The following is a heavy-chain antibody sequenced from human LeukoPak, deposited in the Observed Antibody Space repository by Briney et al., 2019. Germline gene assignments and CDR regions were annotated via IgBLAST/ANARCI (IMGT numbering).Heavy chain of an antibody. CDR2: MNPNSGNT. CDR3: AIIGMVRGVIKDY. D-gene: IGHD3-10*01. J-gene: IGHJ4*02. V-gene: IGHV1-8*03. Sequence: ASVKVSCKTSGYTFTGYYMHWVRQATGQGLEWMGWMNPNSGNTGYAQKFQGRVTITRNTSISTAYMELSSLRSEDTAVYYCAIIGMVRGVIKDYWGQGTLVTVSS. CDR1: GYTFTGYY.